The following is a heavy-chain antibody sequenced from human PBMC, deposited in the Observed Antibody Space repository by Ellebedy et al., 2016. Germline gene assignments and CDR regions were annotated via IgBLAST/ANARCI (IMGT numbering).Heavy chain of an antibody. D-gene: IGHD5-24*01. J-gene: IGHJ4*02. CDR3: ARRATEDGYARPDFDY. CDR2: IYPGDSET. CDR1: GYSFTSYW. V-gene: IGHV5-51*01. Sequence: GESLKISCKGSGYSFTSYWIGWVRQMSGKGLEWMGIIYPGDSETRYSPSFQGQVTFSADKSITTAYLQWSSLKASDTAIYYCARRATEDGYARPDFDYWGQGTLVTVSS.